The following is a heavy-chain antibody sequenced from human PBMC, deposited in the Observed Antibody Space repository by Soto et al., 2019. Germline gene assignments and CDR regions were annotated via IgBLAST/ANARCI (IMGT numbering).Heavy chain of an antibody. V-gene: IGHV4-34*01. CDR2: INHSGST. J-gene: IGHJ6*02. CDR3: ARGRFSRLGNYYYGMDV. CDR1: GGSFSGYY. D-gene: IGHD1-26*01. Sequence: SETLSLTCAVYGGSFSGYYWSWIRQPPGKGLEWIGEINHSGSTNYNPSLKSRVTISVDTSKNRFSLKLSSVTAADTAVYYCARGRFSRLGNYYYGMDVWGQGTTVTVSS.